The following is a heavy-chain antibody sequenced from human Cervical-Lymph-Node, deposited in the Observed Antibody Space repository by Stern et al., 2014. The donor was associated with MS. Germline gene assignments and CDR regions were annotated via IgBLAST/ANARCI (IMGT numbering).Heavy chain of an antibody. J-gene: IGHJ4*02. V-gene: IGHV3-13*01. CDR3: ARGGGSSGYYTFDY. Sequence: EVQLVESGGGLVQPGGSLRLSCAASGFTFSSYDMHWVRQATGKGLEWVSAIGTAGDTYYPGSVKGRFTISRENAKNSLYLQMNSLRAGDTAVYYCARGGGSSGYYTFDYWGQGTLVTVSS. CDR1: GFTFSSYD. D-gene: IGHD3-22*01. CDR2: IGTAGDT.